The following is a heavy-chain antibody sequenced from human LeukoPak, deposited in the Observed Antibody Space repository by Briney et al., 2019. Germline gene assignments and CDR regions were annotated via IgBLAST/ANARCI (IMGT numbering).Heavy chain of an antibody. J-gene: IGHJ4*02. Sequence: GGSLRLSCAASGFTFSDYYMRWIRQAPGKGLEWVSYISSSGSTIYYADSVKGLFTISRDNSKNTLYLQMNSLRAEDTAVYYCARDIRGTMIGFYPDYWGQGTLVTVSS. CDR3: ARDIRGTMIGFYPDY. V-gene: IGHV3-11*04. CDR1: GFTFSDYY. CDR2: ISSSGSTI. D-gene: IGHD3-22*01.